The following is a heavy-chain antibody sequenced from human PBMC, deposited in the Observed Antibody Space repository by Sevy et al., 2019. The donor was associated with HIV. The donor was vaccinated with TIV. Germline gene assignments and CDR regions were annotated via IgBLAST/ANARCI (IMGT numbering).Heavy chain of an antibody. CDR2: ISGSGGTT. J-gene: IGHJ4*02. D-gene: IGHD3-9*01. CDR3: AKSAGRGDYNQYFDY. Sequence: LSLTCAASGFTFSSCAMSWVRQAPGKGLEWVSGISGSGGTTYYTDSLKGRFTISRDNSKNTLYLQMNSLRAEETAVYYCAKSAGRGDYNQYFDYWGQGTLVTVSS. V-gene: IGHV3-23*01. CDR1: GFTFSSCA.